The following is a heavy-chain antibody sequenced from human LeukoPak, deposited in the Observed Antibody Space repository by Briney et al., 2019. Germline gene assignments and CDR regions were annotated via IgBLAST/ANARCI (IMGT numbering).Heavy chain of an antibody. CDR2: INSDGSST. CDR1: GFTFSSSW. J-gene: IGHJ4*02. Sequence: GGSLRLSWAASGFTFSSSWMHWVRQAPGKGLVWVSRINSDGSSTSYADSVKGRFTISRDNAKNTLYLQMNSLRAEDTAVYFCARGGQKQLGYWGQGTLVTVSS. CDR3: ARGGQKQLGY. D-gene: IGHD6-13*01. V-gene: IGHV3-74*01.